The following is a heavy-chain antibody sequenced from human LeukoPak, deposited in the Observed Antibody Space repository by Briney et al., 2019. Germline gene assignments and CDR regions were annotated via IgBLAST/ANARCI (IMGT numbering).Heavy chain of an antibody. J-gene: IGHJ6*03. Sequence: GGSLRLSCAASGFTFSDYYMSWIRQAPGKGLEWVSYISSSGSTIYYADSVKGRFTIPRDNAKNSLYPQMNSLRAEDTAVYYCARARVSYYYYYMDVWGKGTTVTVSS. CDR1: GFTFSDYY. D-gene: IGHD3-22*01. V-gene: IGHV3-11*04. CDR3: ARARVSYYYYYMDV. CDR2: ISSSGSTI.